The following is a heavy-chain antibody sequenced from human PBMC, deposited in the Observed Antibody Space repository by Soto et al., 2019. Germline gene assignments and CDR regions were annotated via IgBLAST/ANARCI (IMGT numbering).Heavy chain of an antibody. Sequence: GASVKVSCKASGYTFTTYTMHWVRQAPGQRLEWMGWISAGNGNTKYSQKFQGRVTITRDTSASTAYMEMSSLRSEDTAVYYCATDTIAAAVYYFDYWGQGTLVTVSS. CDR1: GYTFTTYT. V-gene: IGHV1-3*01. J-gene: IGHJ4*02. CDR3: ATDTIAAAVYYFDY. D-gene: IGHD6-13*01. CDR2: ISAGNGNT.